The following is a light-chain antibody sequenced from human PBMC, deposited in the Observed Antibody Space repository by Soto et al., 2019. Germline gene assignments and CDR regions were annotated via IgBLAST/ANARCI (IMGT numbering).Light chain of an antibody. CDR2: AAS. CDR1: QSLSSSY. V-gene: IGKV3-20*01. J-gene: IGKJ2*01. Sequence: VLTQFPGTLSLSPGERATLSCRPSQSLSSSYLVWYQQKPGQAPRLLIYAASRRATGIPDRFSGSGSATEYTLTISRLEPEDSAVYYCQQQGTFGQGTKLEIK. CDR3: QQQGT.